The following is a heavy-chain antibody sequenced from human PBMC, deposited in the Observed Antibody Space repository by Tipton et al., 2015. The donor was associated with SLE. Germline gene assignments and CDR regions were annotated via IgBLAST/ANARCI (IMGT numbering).Heavy chain of an antibody. CDR1: GFTFRSYA. Sequence: SLRLSCAASGFTFRSYAMHWVRQAPGKGLEWVAVISYDGTDKYYADSVKGRFTMSRDNSNNKVYLQINSLRGEDTAVYYCAGELSYYGMDVWGQGTTVTVSS. J-gene: IGHJ6*02. D-gene: IGHD3-16*02. CDR3: AGELSYYGMDV. CDR2: ISYDGTDK. V-gene: IGHV3-30*04.